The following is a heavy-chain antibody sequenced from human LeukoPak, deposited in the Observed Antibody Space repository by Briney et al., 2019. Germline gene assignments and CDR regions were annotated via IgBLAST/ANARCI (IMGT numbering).Heavy chain of an antibody. V-gene: IGHV1-2*02. CDR3: ARGFMITFGGVIVIFRD. CDR2: ISPNSGGT. Sequence: GASVKVSCKASGYTFTGYYMHWVRQAPGQGLECMGWISPNSGGTNYAQKFQGRVTMTRDTSISTAYMELSRLRSDDTAVYYCARGFMITFGGVIVIFRDWGQGTLVTVSS. D-gene: IGHD3-16*02. CDR1: GYTFTGYY. J-gene: IGHJ4*02.